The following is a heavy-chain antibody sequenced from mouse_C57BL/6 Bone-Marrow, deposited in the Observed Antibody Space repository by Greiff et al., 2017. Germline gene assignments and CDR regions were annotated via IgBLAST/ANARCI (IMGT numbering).Heavy chain of an antibody. CDR2: IDPENGGT. D-gene: IGHD1-1*02. CDR3: ATRGSCGCVDY. V-gene: IGHV14-4*01. Sequence: EVQLQQSGAELVRPGASVKLSCTASGFTFKDDYMPWVKQRPEQGLEWIGWIDPENGGTEYASKFQGKATITADTSSNTAYMQLSSLTSEHTAVYYCATRGSCGCVDYWGQGTTLTVSS. CDR1: GFTFKDDY. J-gene: IGHJ2*01.